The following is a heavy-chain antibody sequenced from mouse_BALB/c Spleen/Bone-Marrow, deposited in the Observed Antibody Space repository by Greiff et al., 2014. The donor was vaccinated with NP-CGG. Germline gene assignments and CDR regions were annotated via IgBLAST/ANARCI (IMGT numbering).Heavy chain of an antibody. J-gene: IGHJ2*01. CDR3: ARTKYRYDGYFDH. D-gene: IGHD2-14*01. CDR2: ILPGSGST. Sequence: VQLQQSGTELMKPGASMKISCKATGYSFSSYWIEWVKQRPGHGLEWIGEILPGSGSTNYNEKFKGKATFTADTSSKTAYMQLSSLTSEDSAVYYCARTKYRYDGYFDHWGQGTTLTVSS. V-gene: IGHV1-9*01. CDR1: GYSFSSYW.